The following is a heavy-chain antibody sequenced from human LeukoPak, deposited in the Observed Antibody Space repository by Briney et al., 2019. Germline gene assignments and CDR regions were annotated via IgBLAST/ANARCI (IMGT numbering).Heavy chain of an antibody. Sequence: GGSLRLSCAASGFTFSNYWMHWVRQAPGMGLVWVSRFNSDADTTNYADSVKGRFTISRDNSKNTLYQQMNSLRAEDTAVYYCAKERGSSWYSDFDIWGQGTMVTVSS. CDR2: FNSDADTT. CDR1: GFTFSNYW. CDR3: AKERGSSWYSDFDI. D-gene: IGHD6-13*01. J-gene: IGHJ3*02. V-gene: IGHV3-74*01.